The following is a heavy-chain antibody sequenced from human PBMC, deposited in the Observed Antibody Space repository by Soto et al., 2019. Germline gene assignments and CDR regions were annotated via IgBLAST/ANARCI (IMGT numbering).Heavy chain of an antibody. V-gene: IGHV6-1*01. CDR3: AREEEENGSGWAGVDY. CDR1: GDSVSSNSAA. Sequence: PSQTLSLTCVISGDSVSSNSAAWNWIRQSPSRGLEWLGRTYYRSKWYNDYAVSVKSRITINPDTSKNQCSLQLNSVTPEDTAVYYCAREEEENGSGWAGVDYWGQGTLVTVSS. CDR2: TYYRSKWYN. J-gene: IGHJ4*02. D-gene: IGHD6-19*01.